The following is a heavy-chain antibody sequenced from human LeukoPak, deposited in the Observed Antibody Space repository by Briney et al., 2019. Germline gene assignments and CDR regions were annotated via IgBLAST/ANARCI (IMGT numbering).Heavy chain of an antibody. Sequence: PGGSLRLSCAASGFTVSSNHMSWVRQAPGKGLEWVSVIYSGGSTYYAASVKGRFTISRDNSKNTLYLQMNSLRPEDTAVYYCAKGYNYAYEYWGQGTLVTVSS. CDR3: AKGYNYAYEY. D-gene: IGHD5-18*01. CDR1: GFTVSSNH. CDR2: IYSGGST. V-gene: IGHV3-53*01. J-gene: IGHJ4*02.